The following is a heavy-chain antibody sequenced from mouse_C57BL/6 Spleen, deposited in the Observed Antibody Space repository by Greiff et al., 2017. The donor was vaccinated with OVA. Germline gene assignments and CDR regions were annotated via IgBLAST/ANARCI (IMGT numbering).Heavy chain of an antibody. CDR2: INPYNGDT. J-gene: IGHJ1*03. CDR3: ARRITTVAYWYFDV. Sequence: VQLQQSGPELVKPGDSVKISCKASGYSFTGYFMNWVMQSHGKSLEWIGRINPYNGDTFYNQKFKGKATLTVDKSSSTAHMELRSLTSEDSAVYYCARRITTVAYWYFDVWGTGTTVTVSS. V-gene: IGHV1-20*01. D-gene: IGHD1-1*01. CDR1: GYSFTGYF.